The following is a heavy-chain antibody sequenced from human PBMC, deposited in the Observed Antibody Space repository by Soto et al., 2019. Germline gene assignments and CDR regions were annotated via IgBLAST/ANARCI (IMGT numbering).Heavy chain of an antibody. J-gene: IGHJ4*02. CDR2: VSASGLNT. D-gene: IGHD1-1*01. V-gene: IGHV3-23*01. CDR1: GFTFSTYA. Sequence: EVQLLESGGKLVQPGGSLTLSCAASGFTFSTYAMAWVRQAPGKGLEWVSGVSASGLNTDYADPVKGRFYISRDNSKNTVSLHMNSLRAADTALYYCATDRPRRTSGYFFEYWGQGTPVTVSS. CDR3: ATDRPRRTSGYFFEY.